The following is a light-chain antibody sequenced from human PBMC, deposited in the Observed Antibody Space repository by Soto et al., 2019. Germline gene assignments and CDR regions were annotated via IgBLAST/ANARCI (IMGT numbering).Light chain of an antibody. CDR1: SSNIGAGFD. V-gene: IGLV1-40*01. J-gene: IGLJ3*02. CDR2: TNR. CDR3: QSYDSSLSGVV. Sequence: QSALTQPPSVSGAPGQRVTISCTGSSSNIGAGFDVHWYQQLPGTAPKLLIYTNRNRPSGVPDRFSGSKSGTSASLAITGLLAEDEADYYCQSYDSSLSGVVFGGGTKLTVL.